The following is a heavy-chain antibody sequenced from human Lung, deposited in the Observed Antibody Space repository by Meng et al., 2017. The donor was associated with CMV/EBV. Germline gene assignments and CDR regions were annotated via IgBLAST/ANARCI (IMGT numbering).Heavy chain of an antibody. V-gene: IGHV3-30-3*01. CDR3: ARDSPLLLGGLTPYYYYGMDV. J-gene: IGHJ6*02. D-gene: IGHD3-16*01. CDR1: GFTFSSYA. Sequence: GESLKISCAASGFTFSSYAMYWVRQAPGKGLEWVSVMSHDGNNKYDADSVKGRFTISRDNSRNTLYLQMNSLRAEDTAVYYCARDSPLLLGGLTPYYYYGMDVWGQGTTVTVSS. CDR2: MSHDGNNK.